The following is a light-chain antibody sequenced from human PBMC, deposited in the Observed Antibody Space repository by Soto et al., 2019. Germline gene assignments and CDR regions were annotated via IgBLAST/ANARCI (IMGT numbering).Light chain of an antibody. CDR3: QESYRTPRT. V-gene: IGKV1-39*01. CDR2: AAS. Sequence: DIQMTQSPSSLSASVGDRVTITCRASQTINAYLNWYQQKQGKAPKLLIYAASSLQSGVPSRFSGSVSGTAFTLTISSLQPEDFATYYCQESYRTPRTFGQGTRLEI. CDR1: QTINAY. J-gene: IGKJ2*01.